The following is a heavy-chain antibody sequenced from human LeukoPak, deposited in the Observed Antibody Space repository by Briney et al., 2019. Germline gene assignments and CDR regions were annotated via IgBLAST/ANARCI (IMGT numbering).Heavy chain of an antibody. V-gene: IGHV3-11*01. J-gene: IGHJ6*03. CDR2: ISSSGSTI. CDR3: ARGAKYYYYYMDV. Sequence: PGGPLRLSCAASGFTFSDYYMSWIRQAPGKGLEWVSYISSSGSTIYYADSVKGRFTISRDNAKNSLYLQMNSLRAEDTAVYYCARGAKYYYYYMDVWGKGTTVTVSS. CDR1: GFTFSDYY.